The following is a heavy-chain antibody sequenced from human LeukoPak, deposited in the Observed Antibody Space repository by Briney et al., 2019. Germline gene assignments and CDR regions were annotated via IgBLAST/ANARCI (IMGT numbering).Heavy chain of an antibody. CDR3: AKGSSGSFYSHFDY. D-gene: IGHD3-10*01. CDR2: ISGGGDNK. CDR1: GSTFSSSA. Sequence: GGSLRLSCVASGSTFSSSAMSWVRQAPGKGLEWVSGISGGGDNKYYADSVKGRFTISRDNSKNTLYLQMNSLRAEDTAVYYCAKGSSGSFYSHFDYWGQGTLVTVSS. V-gene: IGHV3-23*01. J-gene: IGHJ4*02.